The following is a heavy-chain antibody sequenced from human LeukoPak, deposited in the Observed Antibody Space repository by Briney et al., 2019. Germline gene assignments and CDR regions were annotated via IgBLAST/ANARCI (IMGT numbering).Heavy chain of an antibody. D-gene: IGHD3-10*01. CDR2: ISGSGGST. V-gene: IGHV3-23*01. CDR3: ARDRVLLWFGEPGGAFDI. CDR1: GFTFSSYA. Sequence: PGGSLKVSCAASGFTFSSYAMSWVRQATGQGLEWVAGISGSGGSTYYAHSVKGRFTISRDNSKNTPYLQMNSLRVEDTAVYYCARDRVLLWFGEPGGAFDIWGRGTMVTVSS. J-gene: IGHJ3*02.